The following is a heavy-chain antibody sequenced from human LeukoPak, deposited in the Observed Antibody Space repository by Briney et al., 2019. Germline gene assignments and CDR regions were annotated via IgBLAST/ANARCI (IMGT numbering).Heavy chain of an antibody. V-gene: IGHV3-30*02. CDR2: IHYDGRNK. D-gene: IGHD6-19*01. J-gene: IGHJ3*02. CDR3: AKDIAVALGAFAI. CDR1: GFGFSNYG. Sequence: PGGSLRLSCAASGFGFSNYGMHWVRQAPGKGLEWVAFIHYDGRNKYCADSVKGRFTISRDNSKNTLFLQMNSLRAEDTAVYYCAKDIAVALGAFAIWGQGTMVTVSS.